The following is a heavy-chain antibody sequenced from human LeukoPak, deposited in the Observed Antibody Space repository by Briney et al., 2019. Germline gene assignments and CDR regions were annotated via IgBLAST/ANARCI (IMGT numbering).Heavy chain of an antibody. CDR3: AREGYSSGWYVLVPDY. CDR1: GGSISSSSYY. J-gene: IGHJ4*02. D-gene: IGHD6-19*01. CDR2: IYTSGST. Sequence: SETLSLTCTVSGGSISSSSYYWGWIRQPPGKGLEWIGCIYTSGSTNYNPSLKSRVTISVDTSKNQFSLKLSSVTAADTAVYYCAREGYSSGWYVLVPDYWGQGTLVTVSS. V-gene: IGHV4-39*07.